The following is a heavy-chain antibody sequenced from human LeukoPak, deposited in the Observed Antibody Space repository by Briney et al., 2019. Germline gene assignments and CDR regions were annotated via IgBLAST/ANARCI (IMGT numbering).Heavy chain of an antibody. CDR1: GGSISSGGYS. Sequence: PSETLSLTCAVSGGSISSGGYSWSWIRQPPGKGLEWIGYIYHSGSTYYNPSLKSRVTISVDRSKNQSSLKLSSVTAADTAVYYCARVGGDTAMVLSGAFDIWGQGTMVTVSS. D-gene: IGHD5-18*01. J-gene: IGHJ3*02. V-gene: IGHV4-30-2*01. CDR3: ARVGGDTAMVLSGAFDI. CDR2: IYHSGST.